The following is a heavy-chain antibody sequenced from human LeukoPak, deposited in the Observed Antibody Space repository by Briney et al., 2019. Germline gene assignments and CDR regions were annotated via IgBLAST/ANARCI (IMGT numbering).Heavy chain of an antibody. CDR2: INPSGGST. D-gene: IGHD6-19*01. CDR1: GYTFTSYY. CDR3: AIESSSGLIGTSEYYFDY. Sequence: ASVKVSCKASGYTFTSYYMHWVRQAPGQGLEWMGIINPSGGSTSYAQKFQGRLTMTRDTSTSTVYMELSSLRSEDTAVYYCAIESSSGLIGTSEYYFDYWGQGTLVTVSS. J-gene: IGHJ4*02. V-gene: IGHV1-46*01.